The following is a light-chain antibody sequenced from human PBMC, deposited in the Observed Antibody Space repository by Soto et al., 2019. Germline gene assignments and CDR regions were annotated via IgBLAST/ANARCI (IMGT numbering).Light chain of an antibody. Sequence: DIVVTQSPLSLPVTPGEPASISCRSSQSLLHSNGHNYLDWYVQKPGQSPQLLIFLGSTRSSGVPDRFSGSGSGTDFTLKISRVEAEDVGIYYCMQGLQIPLTFGGGTKVEIK. V-gene: IGKV2-28*01. CDR3: MQGLQIPLT. J-gene: IGKJ4*01. CDR1: QSLLHSNGHNY. CDR2: LGS.